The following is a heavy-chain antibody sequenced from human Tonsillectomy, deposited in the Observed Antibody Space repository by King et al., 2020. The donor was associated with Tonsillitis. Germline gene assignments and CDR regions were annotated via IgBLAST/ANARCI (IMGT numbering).Heavy chain of an antibody. D-gene: IGHD2-15*01. CDR1: GFTFSGYY. V-gene: IGHV3-11*01. Sequence: VQLVVSGSALVKPGGSLRLSCAASGFTFSGYYMSWIRQAPGKGLEYVSYNTSSGTNMYYADSVKGRFTISRDNAKNSLYLQMNSLRAEDTAIYYCVSETRWSFSPWGPGTLVTVSS. J-gene: IGHJ5*02. CDR2: NTSSGTNM. CDR3: VSETRWSFSP.